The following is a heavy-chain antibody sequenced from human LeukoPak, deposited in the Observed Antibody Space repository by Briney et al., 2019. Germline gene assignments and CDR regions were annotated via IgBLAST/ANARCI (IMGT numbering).Heavy chain of an antibody. D-gene: IGHD3-9*01. CDR2: ISWNGGSI. CDR1: GFTFDDYA. J-gene: IGHJ4*02. Sequence: PGGSLRLSCAASGFTFDDYAMHWVRQAPGKGLEWVSGISWNGGSIGYADSVKGRFTISRDNAKNSLYLQMNSLRAEDTALYYCAKGTYYDILTGSRYDYWGQGTLVTVSS. V-gene: IGHV3-9*01. CDR3: AKGTYYDILTGSRYDY.